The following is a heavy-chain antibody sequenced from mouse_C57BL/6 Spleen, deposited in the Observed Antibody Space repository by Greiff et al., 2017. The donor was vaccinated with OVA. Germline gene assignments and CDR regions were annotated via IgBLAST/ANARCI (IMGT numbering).Heavy chain of an antibody. CDR2: IWSGGST. D-gene: IGHD1-1*01. J-gene: IGHJ1*03. CDR3: ARNYYGGGYFDV. CDR1: GFSLTSYG. V-gene: IGHV2-2*01. Sequence: QVQLQQSGPGLVQPSQSLSITCTVSGFSLTSYGVHWVRQSPGKGLEWLGVIWSGGSTDYNAAFISRLSISKDNSKSQVFFKMNSLQADDTAIDYCARNYYGGGYFDVWGTGTTVTVSS.